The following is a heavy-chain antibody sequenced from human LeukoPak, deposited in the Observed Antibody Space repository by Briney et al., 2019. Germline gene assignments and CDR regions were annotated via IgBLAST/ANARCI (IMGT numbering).Heavy chain of an antibody. CDR1: GYSISSGYY. CDR3: ARDLCWGCFDD. D-gene: IGHD3-10*02. V-gene: IGHV4-38-2*02. Sequence: SETLSLTCTVSGYSISSGYYWGWIRPPPGKGLEWIGSIYHSGSTYYNPSLKSRVTISVDTSKNQFSLNLSSVTAADTAVYYCARDLCWGCFDDWGQGNLVTVSS. CDR2: IYHSGST. J-gene: IGHJ4*02.